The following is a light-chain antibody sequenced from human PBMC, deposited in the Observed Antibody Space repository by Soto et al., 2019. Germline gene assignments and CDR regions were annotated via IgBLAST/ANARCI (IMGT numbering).Light chain of an antibody. V-gene: IGKV1-5*03. CDR2: KAS. J-gene: IGKJ1*01. CDR3: QQYTSYSRT. CDR1: QSFSSW. Sequence: IQMTQSPSTLSASVGDRVTITCRASQSFSSWLAWYQQKPGKAPKLLIYKASILESGVPSRFSGSGSGTEFTLTISSPQPDDFATYYCQQYTSYSRTFGQGTKVDIK.